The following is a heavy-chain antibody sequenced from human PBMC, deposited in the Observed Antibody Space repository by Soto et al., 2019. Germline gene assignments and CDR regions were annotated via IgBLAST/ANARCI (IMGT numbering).Heavy chain of an antibody. J-gene: IGHJ3*01. CDR3: VKEGSGWYSRGCFDF. CDR2: ISDSGGST. Sequence: GGSLRLSCAASGLTFSNFAMNWVRQSPGKGLEWVSNISDSGGSTYYADSVKGRFTISRDNSKNTLYLQMNSLRGRDTAIYYCVKEGSGWYSRGCFDFWGRGTMVTVSS. V-gene: IGHV3-23*01. D-gene: IGHD6-19*01. CDR1: GLTFSNFA.